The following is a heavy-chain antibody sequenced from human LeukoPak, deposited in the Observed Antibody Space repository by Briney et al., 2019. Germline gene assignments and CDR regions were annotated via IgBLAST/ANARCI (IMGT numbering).Heavy chain of an antibody. CDR1: GGSFSDYY. D-gene: IGHD6-13*01. CDR2: INHSGST. Sequence: SETLSLTCAVYGGSFSDYYWSWIRQPPGKGLEWIGEINHSGSTNYNPSLKSRVTISVDTSKNQFSLKLSSVTAADTAVYYCARGGNSSSWYNMYFDYWGQGTLVTVSS. J-gene: IGHJ4*02. CDR3: ARGGNSSSWYNMYFDY. V-gene: IGHV4-34*01.